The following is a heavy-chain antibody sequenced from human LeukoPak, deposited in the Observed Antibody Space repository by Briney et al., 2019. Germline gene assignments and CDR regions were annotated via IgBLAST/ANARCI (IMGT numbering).Heavy chain of an antibody. CDR2: ISSSSSYI. CDR1: GFTFSSYS. D-gene: IGHD4-17*01. J-gene: IGHJ4*02. V-gene: IGHV3-21*01. CDR3: ARVSRTVTSFDY. Sequence: GGSLRLSCAASGFTFSSYSMNWVRQAPGKGLEWVSSISSSSSYIYYADSVKGRFTISRDNAKNSLYLQMNSLRAEDTAVYYCARVSRTVTSFDYWGQGTLVTVSS.